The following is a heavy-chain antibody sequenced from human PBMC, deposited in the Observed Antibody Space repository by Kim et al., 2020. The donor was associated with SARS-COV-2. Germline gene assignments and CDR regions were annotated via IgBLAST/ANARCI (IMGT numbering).Heavy chain of an antibody. Sequence: ASVKVSCKASGYTFTDYAMNWVRQAPGQGLEWMGWINNIGNPTYAQGFTGRFVFSLDYSVSTAYLQISSLTAEDTAVYYCGPGGIDVWGQGTTVTVSS. CDR1: GYTFTDYA. CDR2: INNIGNP. J-gene: IGHJ6*02. CDR3: GPGGIDV. V-gene: IGHV7-4-1*02.